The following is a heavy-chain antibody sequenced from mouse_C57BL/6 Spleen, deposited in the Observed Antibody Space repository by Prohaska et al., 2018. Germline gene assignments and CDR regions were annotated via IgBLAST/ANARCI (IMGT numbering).Heavy chain of an antibody. J-gene: IGHJ3*01. Sequence: TIHWVKQRSGQGLEWIGWFYPGSGSIKYNEKFKDKATLTADKSSSTVYMELSRLTSEDSAVYFCARHEQTAQATGFAYWGQGTLVTVSA. CDR2: FYPGSGSI. CDR1: T. D-gene: IGHD3-2*02. V-gene: IGHV1-62-2*01. CDR3: ARHEQTAQATGFAY.